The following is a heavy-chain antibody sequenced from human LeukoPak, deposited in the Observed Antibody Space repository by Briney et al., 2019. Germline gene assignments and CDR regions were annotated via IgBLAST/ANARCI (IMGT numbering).Heavy chain of an antibody. CDR2: IYYSGST. V-gene: IGHV4-39*07. CDR1: GGSISSSSYY. J-gene: IGHJ5*02. D-gene: IGHD3-10*01. CDR3: ARVRLPPARVDP. Sequence: SETLSLTCTVSGGSISSSSYYWGWIRQPPGKGLEWIGSIYYSGSTYYNPSLKSRVTISVDTSKNQFSLKLSSVTAADTAVYYCARVRLPPARVDPWGQGTLVTVSS.